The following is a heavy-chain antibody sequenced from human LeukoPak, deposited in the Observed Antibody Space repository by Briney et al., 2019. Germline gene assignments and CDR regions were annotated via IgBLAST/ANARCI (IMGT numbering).Heavy chain of an antibody. J-gene: IGHJ4*02. V-gene: IGHV3-30*04. CDR3: ARGEGYKPPFDY. Sequence: PGGSLRLSCAASGFTFSSYAMHWVRQAPGKGLEWVAVISYDGSNKYYADSVKGRFTISRDNSKNTLYLQMNSLRAEDTAVYYCARGEGYKPPFDYWGQGTLVTVSS. CDR1: GFTFSSYA. CDR2: ISYDGSNK. D-gene: IGHD5-18*01.